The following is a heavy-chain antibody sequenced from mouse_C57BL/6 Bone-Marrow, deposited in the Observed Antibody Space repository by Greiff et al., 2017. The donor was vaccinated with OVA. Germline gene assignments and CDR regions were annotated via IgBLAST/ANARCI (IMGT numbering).Heavy chain of an antibody. J-gene: IGHJ4*01. CDR3: TRVLLPGYYAMDY. Sequence: FQLQQSGAELVRPGASVTLSCKASVYTFPDYEMHWVKPTPVPGLEWIGAIDPETGGTASNQKFKGKAILTADKSSSTAYMELRSLTSEDSAVYYCTRVLLPGYYAMDYWGQGTSVTVSS. V-gene: IGHV1-15*01. CDR2: IDPETGGT. D-gene: IGHD1-1*01. CDR1: VYTFPDYE.